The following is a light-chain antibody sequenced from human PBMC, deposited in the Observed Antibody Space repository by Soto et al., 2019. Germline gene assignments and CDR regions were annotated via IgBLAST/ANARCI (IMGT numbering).Light chain of an antibody. Sequence: QSALTQPPSASGSPGQSVTISCTGTSSDVGGYNYVSWYQQYPGKAPKLMIYEVSKRPSGVPDRFSGSKSGNTASLTVSGLQAEDEADYYCSSYAGSKGVFGTGTKLTVL. CDR1: SSDVGGYNY. J-gene: IGLJ1*01. CDR2: EVS. CDR3: SSYAGSKGV. V-gene: IGLV2-8*01.